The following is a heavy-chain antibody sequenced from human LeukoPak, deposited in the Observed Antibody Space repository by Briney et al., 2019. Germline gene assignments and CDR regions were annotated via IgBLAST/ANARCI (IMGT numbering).Heavy chain of an antibody. Sequence: PGRPLRLSCAASGFTFSSYAMHWDRQAPGKGLEWVAVISYDGSNKYYADSVKGRFTISRDNSKNTLYLQMNSLRAEDTAVYYCANRGFWGQGTLVTVSS. J-gene: IGHJ4*02. CDR1: GFTFSSYA. CDR3: ANRGF. CDR2: ISYDGSNK. V-gene: IGHV3-30*14.